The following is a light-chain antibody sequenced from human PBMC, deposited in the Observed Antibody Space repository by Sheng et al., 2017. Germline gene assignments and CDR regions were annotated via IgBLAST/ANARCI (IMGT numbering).Light chain of an antibody. CDR3: SSWDSSANHVM. CDR2: GTT. Sequence: SSELTQEPAVSVALGLTVRITCQGDSLRDYYASWYQQKPGQAPVIVIYGTTDRPSGIPDRFSGSTSGNTTSLTITGAQAEDEADYYCSSWDSSANHVMFGGGTKLTVL. CDR1: SLRDYY. J-gene: IGLJ3*02. V-gene: IGLV3-19*01.